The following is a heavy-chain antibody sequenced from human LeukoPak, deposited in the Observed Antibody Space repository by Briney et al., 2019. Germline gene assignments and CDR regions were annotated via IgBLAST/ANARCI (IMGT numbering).Heavy chain of an antibody. Sequence: PSETLSLTCTVSGGSISSSSYYWGWIRQPPGKGLEWIGSIYYSGSTYYNPSLKSRVTISVDTSKNQFSLKLSSVTAADTAVYYCARVLEGYCSGGSCELYYYYYYMDVWGKGTTVTISS. CDR1: GGSISSSSYY. D-gene: IGHD2-15*01. V-gene: IGHV4-39*07. CDR3: ARVLEGYCSGGSCELYYYYYYMDV. CDR2: IYYSGST. J-gene: IGHJ6*03.